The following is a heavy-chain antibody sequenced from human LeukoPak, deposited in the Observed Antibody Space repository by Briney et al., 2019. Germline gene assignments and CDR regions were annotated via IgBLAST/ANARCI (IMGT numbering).Heavy chain of an antibody. V-gene: IGHV4-30-4*01. D-gene: IGHD3-9*01. Sequence: SETLSLTCTVSGGSISSGDYYWSWVRQPPGKGLEWLGYIYYSGSTYYNPSLKSRVTISVDTSKNQFSLKLSSVTAADTAVYYCARGGIVLRYFDWLKRGNWFDPWGQGTLVTVSS. CDR3: ARGGIVLRYFDWLKRGNWFDP. CDR1: GGSISSGDYY. CDR2: IYYSGST. J-gene: IGHJ5*02.